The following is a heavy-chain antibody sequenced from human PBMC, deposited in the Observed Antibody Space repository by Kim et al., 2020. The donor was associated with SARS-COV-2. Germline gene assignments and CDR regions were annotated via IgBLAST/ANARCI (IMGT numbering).Heavy chain of an antibody. Sequence: AGAVKGRFTISRDNATNSLYLQMNSLRAEDTDVYYCARDDRYYYYYYMDVWGKGTPVTVSS. V-gene: IGHV3-48*03. J-gene: IGHJ6*03. CDR3: ARDDRYYYYYYMDV.